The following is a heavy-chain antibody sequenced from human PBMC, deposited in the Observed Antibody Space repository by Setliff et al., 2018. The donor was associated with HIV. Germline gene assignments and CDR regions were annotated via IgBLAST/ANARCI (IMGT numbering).Heavy chain of an antibody. V-gene: IGHV4-39*01. CDR1: GGSITSSGYH. J-gene: IGHJ3*02. CDR2: IYYSGDT. CDR3: TRHRGPPWDAFDI. Sequence: SETLSLTCSVSGGSITSSGYHWGWIRRPPGKGLEWIGNIYYSGDTFYNASLRSRLTLSVDTSKNQFSLKLNSVTASDTAMYYCTRHRGPPWDAFDIWGQGTMVTVSS.